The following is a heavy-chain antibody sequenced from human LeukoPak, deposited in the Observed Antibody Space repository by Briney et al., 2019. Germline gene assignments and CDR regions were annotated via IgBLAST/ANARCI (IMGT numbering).Heavy chain of an antibody. CDR3: AREWYDAFDI. CDR1: GYTFTSYY. J-gene: IGHJ3*02. Sequence: ASVKVSCKASGYTFTSYYMHWVRQAPGQGLEWMGIINPSGGSTSYAQKFQGRVTMTTDTSTSTAYMELRSLRSDDTAVYYCAREWYDAFDIWGQGTMVTVSS. V-gene: IGHV1-46*01. CDR2: INPSGGST. D-gene: IGHD1-1*01.